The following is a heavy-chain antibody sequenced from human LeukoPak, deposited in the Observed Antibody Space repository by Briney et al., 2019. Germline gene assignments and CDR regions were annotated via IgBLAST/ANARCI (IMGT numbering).Heavy chain of an antibody. D-gene: IGHD2/OR15-2a*01. CDR3: VSFYETY. J-gene: IGHJ4*02. CDR2: INSDGSWT. Sequence: GGSLRLSCAASGNYWMHWVRQVPGKGLVWVSHINSDGSWTSYADSVKGRFTTSKDNAKNTVYLQMNSLRAEDTAVYYCVSFYETYRGRGTLVTVSS. V-gene: IGHV3-74*01. CDR1: GNYW.